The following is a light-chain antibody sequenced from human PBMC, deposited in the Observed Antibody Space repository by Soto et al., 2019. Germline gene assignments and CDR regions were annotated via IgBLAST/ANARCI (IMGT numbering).Light chain of an antibody. J-gene: IGLJ3*02. CDR1: SSDVGGYNY. CDR3: SSYTCSSTSVV. V-gene: IGLV2-14*01. Sequence: QSALTQPASVSGSPGQSITISCTGTSSDVGGYNYVSWYQQHPGKAPKLMIYDVSKRPSGVSNRFSGSKSGNTASLTISGLQAEYESDYYCSSYTCSSTSVVFGGGTKLTVL. CDR2: DVS.